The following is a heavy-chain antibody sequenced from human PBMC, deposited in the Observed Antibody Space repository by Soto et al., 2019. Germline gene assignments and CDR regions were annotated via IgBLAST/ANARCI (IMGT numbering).Heavy chain of an antibody. D-gene: IGHD3-3*02. V-gene: IGHV3-30*18. J-gene: IGHJ6*02. Sequence: PGGSLRLSCAASGFTFSSYGMHWVRQAPGKGLEWVAVISYDGSNKYYADSVKGRFTISRDNSKNTLYLQMNSLRAEDTAVYYCAKDLAYYGMDVWGQGTTVTVSS. CDR1: GFTFSSYG. CDR2: ISYDGSNK. CDR3: AKDLAYYGMDV.